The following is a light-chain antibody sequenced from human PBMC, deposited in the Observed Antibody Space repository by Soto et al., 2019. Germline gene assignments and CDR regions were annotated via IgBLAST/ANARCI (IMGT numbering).Light chain of an antibody. CDR3: QQSYRTPFT. CDR1: QYISTY. CDR2: AAS. Sequence: DVQLTQSPSSLSASVGDRVTITCRASQYISTYLNWYQQKPGRAPNLLIYAASSLQSGVPSRFSGSGSGTDFTLTISSLQPEDFETYYCQQSYRTPFTFGPGTKVTIK. V-gene: IGKV1-39*01. J-gene: IGKJ3*01.